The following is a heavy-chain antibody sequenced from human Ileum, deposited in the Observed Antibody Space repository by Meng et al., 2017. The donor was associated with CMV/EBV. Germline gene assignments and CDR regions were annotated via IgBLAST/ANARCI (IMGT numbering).Heavy chain of an antibody. D-gene: IGHD1-26*01. CDR2: INPNSGGT. Sequence: ASVKVSCKASGYTFTGYYMHWVRQAPGQGLEWMGWINPNSGGTNYAQKFQGRVTMTRDTSISTAYMELNRLRSDDTAVYNCARRGGSYSSAYYGMDVWGQGTTVTVSS. CDR1: GYTFTGYY. J-gene: IGHJ6*02. CDR3: ARRGGSYSSAYYGMDV. V-gene: IGHV1-2*02.